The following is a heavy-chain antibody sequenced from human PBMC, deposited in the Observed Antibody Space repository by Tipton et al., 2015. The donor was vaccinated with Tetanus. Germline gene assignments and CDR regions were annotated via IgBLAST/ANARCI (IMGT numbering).Heavy chain of an antibody. CDR3: VRGRGLGAYSFGFEY. V-gene: IGHV4-39*02. CDR1: GGSMSGSGHH. J-gene: IGHJ4*02. D-gene: IGHD5-12*01. Sequence: TLSLTCIVSGGSMSGSGHHGAWVRQSPGKGLEWIGSISYSGRTYYSPSLKSRVTMSVDTSKKDFSVRLGSVTAADTAVYYCVRGRGLGAYSFGFEYWGQGALVTVSS. CDR2: ISYSGRT.